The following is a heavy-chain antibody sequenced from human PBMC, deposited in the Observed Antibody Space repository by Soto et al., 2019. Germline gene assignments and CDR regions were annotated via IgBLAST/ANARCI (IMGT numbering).Heavy chain of an antibody. CDR2: IWYDGSNK. D-gene: IGHD3-10*01. J-gene: IGHJ4*02. CDR1: GFTFSSYG. Sequence: QVQLVESGGGVVQPGRSLRLSCAASGFTFSSYGMHWVRQAPGKGLEWVAVIWYDGSNKYYADSVKGRFTISRDNSKNTLYRQMNSLRAEDTAVYYCARGHYYGSGITPGIDYWGQGTLVTVSS. V-gene: IGHV3-33*01. CDR3: ARGHYYGSGITPGIDY.